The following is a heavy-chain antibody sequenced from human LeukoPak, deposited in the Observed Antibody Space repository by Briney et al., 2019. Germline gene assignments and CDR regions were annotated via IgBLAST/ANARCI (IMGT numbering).Heavy chain of an antibody. V-gene: IGHV4-30-4*08. D-gene: IGHD6-13*01. CDR1: GDSITRGDYY. J-gene: IGHJ4*02. Sequence: SETLSLTCTVSGDSITRGDYYWTWIRQPPGKGLEWIGYIYYSGSTYYNPSLKSRVTISVDTSKNQFSLKLSSVTAADTAVYYCARGDLYSSSWSDWGQGTQVTVSS. CDR3: ARGDLYSSSWSD. CDR2: IYYSGST.